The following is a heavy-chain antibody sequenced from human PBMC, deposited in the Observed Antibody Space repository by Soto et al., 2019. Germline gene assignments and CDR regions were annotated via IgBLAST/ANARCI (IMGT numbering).Heavy chain of an antibody. CDR2: IYHSGTT. CDR1: GASISSGGHA. CDR3: ARGDDYNHYHYWYFDF. J-gene: IGHJ2*01. Sequence: QVHLQESGSGLVRPSQTLSLTCAVSGASISSGGHAWSWIRQPPGKGLEFIGYIYHSGTTYYNPSLRSRVTISLDRSKTQFSLNLISVTAADTAVYYCARGDDYNHYHYWYFDFWGRGTLVTVSS. D-gene: IGHD4-4*01. V-gene: IGHV4-30-2*01.